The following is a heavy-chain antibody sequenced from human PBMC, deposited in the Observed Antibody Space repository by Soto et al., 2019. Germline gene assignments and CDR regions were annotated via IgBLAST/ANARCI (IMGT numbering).Heavy chain of an antibody. V-gene: IGHV3-30*18. D-gene: IGHD1-26*01. CDR1: GVTFSSYG. Sequence: PXGSLRLSCSASGVTFSSYGMHWVRQAPGKGLEWVAVISYDGSNKYYADSVKGRFTISRDNSKNTLYLQMNSLRAEDTAVYYCAKGTLVGATEFDTWGQGTLVTVSS. CDR2: ISYDGSNK. J-gene: IGHJ5*02. CDR3: AKGTLVGATEFDT.